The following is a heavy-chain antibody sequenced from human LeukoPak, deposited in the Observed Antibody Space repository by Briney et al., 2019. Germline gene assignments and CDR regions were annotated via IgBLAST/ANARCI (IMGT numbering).Heavy chain of an antibody. V-gene: IGHV3-9*01. D-gene: IGHD6-13*01. Sequence: PGRSLRLSCAASGFTFDDYAMHWVRQAPGKGLEWVSGISWNSGNIGYADSVKGRFTISRDNAKNSLYLQMNSLRAEDTALYYCAKDATTQNRIAAAALDYWGQGTLVTVFS. J-gene: IGHJ4*02. CDR2: ISWNSGNI. CDR1: GFTFDDYA. CDR3: AKDATTQNRIAAAALDY.